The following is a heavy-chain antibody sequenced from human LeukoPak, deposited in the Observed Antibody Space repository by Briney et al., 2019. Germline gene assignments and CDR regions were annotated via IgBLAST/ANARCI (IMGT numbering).Heavy chain of an antibody. CDR3: ARGYCSSTSCPYQDTYYFDY. V-gene: IGHV3-30-3*01. CDR1: GFTFSSYA. D-gene: IGHD2-2*01. J-gene: IGHJ4*02. Sequence: GGSLRLSCAASGFTFSSYAMHWVRQAPGKGLEWVAVISYDGSNKYYADSVKGRFTISRDNSKNTLYLQMNSLRAEDTAVYYCARGYCSSTSCPYQDTYYFDYWGQGTLVTVSS. CDR2: ISYDGSNK.